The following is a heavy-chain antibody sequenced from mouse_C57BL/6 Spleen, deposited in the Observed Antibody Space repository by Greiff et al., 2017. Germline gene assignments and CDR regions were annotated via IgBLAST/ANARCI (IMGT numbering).Heavy chain of an antibody. CDR2: IHPSDSDT. V-gene: IGHV1-74*01. D-gene: IGHD1-1*01. J-gene: IGHJ2*01. Sequence: QVHVKQPGAELVKPGASVKVSCKASGYTFTSYWMHWVKQRPGQGLEWIGRIHPSDSDTNYNQKFKGKATLTVDKSSSTAYMQLSSLTSEDSAVXYGESAYYGKGAYYFDYWGQGTTLTVSS. CDR1: GYTFTSYW. CDR3: ESAYYGKGAYYFDY.